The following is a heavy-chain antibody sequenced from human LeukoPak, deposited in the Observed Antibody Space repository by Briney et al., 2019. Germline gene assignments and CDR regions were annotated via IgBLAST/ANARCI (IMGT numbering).Heavy chain of an antibody. J-gene: IGHJ3*02. CDR1: GGSFSGYY. Sequence: PETLSLTCAVYGGSFSGYYWSWIRQPPGKGLEWIGEINHSGSTNYNPSLKSRVTISVDTSKNQFSLKLSSVTAADTAVYYCARYSSSWYKGPAFDIWGQGTTVTVSS. D-gene: IGHD6-13*01. CDR2: INHSGST. V-gene: IGHV4-34*01. CDR3: ARYSSSWYKGPAFDI.